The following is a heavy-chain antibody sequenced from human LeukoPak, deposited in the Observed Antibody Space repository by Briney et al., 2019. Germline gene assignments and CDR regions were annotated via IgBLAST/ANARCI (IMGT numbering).Heavy chain of an antibody. Sequence: SGPTLVKPTQTLTLTCTFSGFAVSTSKVGVAWVRQPPGKALEWLALIYWDDDKRYSPSLKSRLAITKDTSRNQVVLTVTNVDPVDTATYYCATTGYYIGHWGQGTLVTVSS. D-gene: IGHD3-9*01. J-gene: IGHJ4*02. CDR3: ATTGYYIGH. CDR1: GFAVSTSKVG. V-gene: IGHV2-5*02. CDR2: IYWDDDK.